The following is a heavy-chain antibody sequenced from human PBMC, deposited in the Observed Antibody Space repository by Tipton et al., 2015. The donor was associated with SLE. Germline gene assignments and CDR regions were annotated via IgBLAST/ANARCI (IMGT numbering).Heavy chain of an antibody. V-gene: IGHV3-48*03. CDR3: ARDHGFTSDWYEDL. J-gene: IGHJ5*02. CDR1: GFAFSDYE. Sequence: SLRLSCAASGFAFSDYEMNWVRQSPGKGLEWVSYINRYGHSIYYADSVKGRFTISRDNAKSSLYLQMDSLRAEDTAVYYCARDHGFTSDWYEDLWGQGTLVTVSS. D-gene: IGHD1-1*01. CDR2: INRYGHSI.